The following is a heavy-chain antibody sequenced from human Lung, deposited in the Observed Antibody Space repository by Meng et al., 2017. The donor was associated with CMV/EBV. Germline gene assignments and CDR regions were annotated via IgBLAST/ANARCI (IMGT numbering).Heavy chain of an antibody. V-gene: IGHV3-15*01. CDR3: TTDPGNGMYLPFDS. CDR2: IQSNTDGGTP. J-gene: IGHJ4*02. Sequence: GESLKISCAASGFTFSNVWMSWVRQAPGKGLEWVGRIQSNTDGGTPIYGAPAKGRFTIPRDDSKSTLFLQLNSLKVEDTAVYYCTTDPGNGMYLPFDSWGQGTLVXVSS. D-gene: IGHD2-8*01. CDR1: GFTFSNVW.